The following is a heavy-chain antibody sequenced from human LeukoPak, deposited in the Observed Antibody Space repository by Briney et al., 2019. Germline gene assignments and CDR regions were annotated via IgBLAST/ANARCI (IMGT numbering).Heavy chain of an antibody. CDR2: IYPGDSDT. Sequence: GESLKISCKGSGYSFTSYWIGWVRQMPGKGLEWMGIIYPGDSDTRYSPSFQGQVTISADKSISTAYLQWSRLKASDTAIYYCARLRGTSKTYFYDALDVWGQGTTVTVSS. J-gene: IGHJ6*02. V-gene: IGHV5-51*01. CDR1: GYSFTSYW. D-gene: IGHD1-7*01. CDR3: ARLRGTSKTYFYDALDV.